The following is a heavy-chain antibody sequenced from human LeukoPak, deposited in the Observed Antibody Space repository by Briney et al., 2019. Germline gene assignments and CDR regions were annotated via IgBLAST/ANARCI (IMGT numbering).Heavy chain of an antibody. CDR1: GGSITSHS. J-gene: IGHJ4*02. D-gene: IGHD2-8*01. V-gene: IGHV4-59*11. Sequence: SETLSLTCNVSGGSITSHSWNWIRQSPGKGLEWIGYTYYSGTTNYSPSLKSRVTISLDTSKNQISLKLRSVTAADTAVYYCARHKGTIGYWGQGTLVTVSS. CDR2: TYYSGTT. CDR3: ARHKGTIGY.